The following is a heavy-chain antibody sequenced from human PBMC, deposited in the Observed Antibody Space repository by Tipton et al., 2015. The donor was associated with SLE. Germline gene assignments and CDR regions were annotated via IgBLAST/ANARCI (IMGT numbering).Heavy chain of an antibody. Sequence: TLSLTCTVSGGSISSYYWSWIRQPAGGGLEWIGRIYTNEHTNYNPSLKSRVTMSVDTSKNHFSLKLISVTAADTAVYYCAREVLNPVTTVHYYFDLWGRGTLVTVSS. CDR2: IYTNEHT. D-gene: IGHD4-11*01. V-gene: IGHV4-4*07. J-gene: IGHJ2*01. CDR3: AREVLNPVTTVHYYFDL. CDR1: GGSISSYY.